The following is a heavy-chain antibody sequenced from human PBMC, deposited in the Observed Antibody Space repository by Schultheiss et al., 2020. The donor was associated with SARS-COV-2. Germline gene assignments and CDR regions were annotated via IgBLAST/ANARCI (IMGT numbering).Heavy chain of an antibody. J-gene: IGHJ6*02. D-gene: IGHD1-26*01. Sequence: GESLKISCAASGFTFSSYSMNWVRQAPGKGLEWVSSISSSSSYIYYADSVKGRFTISRDNAKNSLYLQMNSLRAEDTAVYYCARDLPSSGSYSYYYGMDVWGQGTTVTVSS. CDR1: GFTFSSYS. CDR2: ISSSSSYI. CDR3: ARDLPSSGSYSYYYGMDV. V-gene: IGHV3-21*01.